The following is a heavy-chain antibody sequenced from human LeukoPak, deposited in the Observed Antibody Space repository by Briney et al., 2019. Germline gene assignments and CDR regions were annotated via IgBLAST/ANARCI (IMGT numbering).Heavy chain of an antibody. CDR1: GGSFSGYY. J-gene: IGHJ4*02. V-gene: IGHV4-34*01. CDR3: ARTDTAMVQYYFDY. D-gene: IGHD5-18*01. Sequence: SETLSLTCAVYGGSFSGYYWSWIRQPPGKGLEWIGEINHSGSTNYNPSLKSRVTISVDTSKNQFSLKLSSVTAADTAVYYCARTDTAMVQYYFDYWGQGTLVTVSS. CDR2: INHSGST.